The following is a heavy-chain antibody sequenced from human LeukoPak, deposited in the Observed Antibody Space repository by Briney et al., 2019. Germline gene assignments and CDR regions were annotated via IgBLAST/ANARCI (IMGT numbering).Heavy chain of an antibody. CDR2: INTDGTAT. CDR3: VRDSNLSFDY. J-gene: IGHJ4*02. D-gene: IGHD1-14*01. Sequence: GGSLRLSCAASGLTLSSYWMHWVRQAPGKGLVWVSYINTDGTATTYADSVKDRFTISRDNAKNTLYLQMNSLRAEDTAVYYCVRDSNLSFDYWGQGALVTVSS. V-gene: IGHV3-74*01. CDR1: GLTLSSYW.